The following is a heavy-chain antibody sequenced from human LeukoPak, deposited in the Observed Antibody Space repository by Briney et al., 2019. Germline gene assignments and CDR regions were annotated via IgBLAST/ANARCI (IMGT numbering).Heavy chain of an antibody. D-gene: IGHD6-6*01. J-gene: IGHJ3*02. V-gene: IGHV3-30*03. CDR1: GFTFITYG. CDR3: ARDSEYSSSFTAFDI. Sequence: SGGSLRLSCAASGFTFITYGMHWVRQAPGKGLEWLAIISYDGSSKYYADSVKGRFTISRDNAKNSLYLQMNSLRAEDTAVYYCARDSEYSSSFTAFDIWGQGTMVTVSS. CDR2: ISYDGSSK.